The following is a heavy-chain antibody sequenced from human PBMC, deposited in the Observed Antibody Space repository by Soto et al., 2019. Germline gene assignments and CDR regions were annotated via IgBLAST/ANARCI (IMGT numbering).Heavy chain of an antibody. CDR1: GFTFSSYW. CDR3: ARDYLKYDILTGYGPLNYMDF. D-gene: IGHD3-9*01. V-gene: IGHV3-74*01. J-gene: IGHJ6*03. CDR2: INSDGSST. Sequence: GGSLRLSCAASGFTFSSYWMHWVRQAPGKGLVWVSRINSDGSSTSYADSVKGRFTISRDNAKNTLYLQMNSLRAEDTAVYYCARDYLKYDILTGYGPLNYMDFWGKGTTVTVFS.